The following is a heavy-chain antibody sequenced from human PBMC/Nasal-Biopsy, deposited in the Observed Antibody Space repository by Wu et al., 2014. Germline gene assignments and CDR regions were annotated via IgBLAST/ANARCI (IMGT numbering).Heavy chain of an antibody. CDR3: ARGRQYNLLTSLYKIRAYDAFDT. J-gene: IGHJ3*02. D-gene: IGHD3-9*01. V-gene: IGHV4-34*01. CDR2: VNQSGST. Sequence: WIRRPQGRDWSLFGEVNQSGSTNYNPSLKSRVAISVDTSKNQFSLKLTSVTAADTAVYYCARGRQYNLLTSLYKIRAYDAFDTWSQGTMVTVSS.